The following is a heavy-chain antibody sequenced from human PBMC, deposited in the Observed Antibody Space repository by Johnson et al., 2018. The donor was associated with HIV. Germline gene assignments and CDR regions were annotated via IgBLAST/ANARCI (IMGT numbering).Heavy chain of an antibody. J-gene: IGHJ3*02. V-gene: IGHV3-33*06. CDR3: AKEALRGGEYDAFDI. D-gene: IGHD2-21*01. Sequence: QVYLVESGGGVVQPGRSLRLSCAASGFTFSNYGMHWVRQAPGKGLEWVAVIWYDGSNKYYADSVKGRFTISRDNSKNTMYLQMNSLRAEETAVYYCAKEALRGGEYDAFDIWGQGTMVTVSS. CDR2: IWYDGSNK. CDR1: GFTFSNYG.